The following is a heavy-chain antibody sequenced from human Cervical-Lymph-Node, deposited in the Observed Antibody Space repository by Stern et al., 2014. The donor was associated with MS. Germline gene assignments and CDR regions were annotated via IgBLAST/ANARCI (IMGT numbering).Heavy chain of an antibody. CDR2: IIPIIGLA. J-gene: IGHJ5*02. D-gene: IGHD4-17*01. Sequence: QLVQSGAEVKKPGSSVNVSCKASGGNFSSSFAVSWVRQAPGQGLEWMGRIIPIIGLANYAQKFQTRLTITADKSTSTVYMELTSLTSEDTALYYCARGIVTNRPASTLHNLFDPWGQGTLVTVSS. CDR1: GGNFSSSFA. CDR3: ARGIVTNRPASTLHNLFDP. V-gene: IGHV1-69*09.